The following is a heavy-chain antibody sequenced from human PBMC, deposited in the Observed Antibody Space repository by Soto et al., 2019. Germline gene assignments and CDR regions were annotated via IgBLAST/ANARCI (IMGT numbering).Heavy chain of an antibody. CDR1: GFTFDDYA. CDR3: AKGMLRYCSGGSCYSGAFDI. V-gene: IGHV3-9*01. Sequence: PGGSLRLSCAASGFTFDDYAMHWVRQAPGKGLEWVSGISWNSGSIGYADSVKGRFTISRGNAKNSLYLQMNSLRAEDTALYYCAKGMLRYCSGGSCYSGAFDIWGQGTMVTVSS. CDR2: ISWNSGSI. D-gene: IGHD2-15*01. J-gene: IGHJ3*02.